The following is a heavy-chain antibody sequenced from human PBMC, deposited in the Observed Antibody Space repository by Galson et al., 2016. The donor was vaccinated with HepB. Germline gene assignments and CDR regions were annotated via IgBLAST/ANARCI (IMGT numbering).Heavy chain of an antibody. D-gene: IGHD4-23*01. CDR3: VADHGGLDCFDF. J-gene: IGHJ3*01. Sequence: SLRLSCAASGFTFSAYAMAWARQAPGKGLEWVSGISDSGANTYYAGSVRGRFSISRDDSKSTLYLQMTNQRVEDTALYYCVADHGGLDCFDFWGRGTMVTVSS. CDR1: GFTFSAYA. CDR2: ISDSGANT. V-gene: IGHV3-23*01.